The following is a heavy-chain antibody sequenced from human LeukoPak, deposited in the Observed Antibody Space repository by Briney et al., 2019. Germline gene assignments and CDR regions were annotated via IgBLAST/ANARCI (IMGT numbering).Heavy chain of an antibody. Sequence: ASVKVSCKASGYTFTSYDINWVRQATGQGLEWMGWMNPNSGNTGYAQKFQGRVTITRNTSISTAYMELSSLRSEDTAVYYCARGITIFGVDYYYYYMDVWGKGTTVTVSS. J-gene: IGHJ6*03. CDR2: MNPNSGNT. CDR3: ARGITIFGVDYYYYYMDV. V-gene: IGHV1-8*03. CDR1: GYTFTSYD. D-gene: IGHD3-3*01.